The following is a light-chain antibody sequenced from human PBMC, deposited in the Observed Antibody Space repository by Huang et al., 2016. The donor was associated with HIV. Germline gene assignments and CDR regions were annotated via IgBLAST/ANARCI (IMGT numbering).Light chain of an antibody. V-gene: IGKV1-27*01. CDR3: QKYDSVPRT. CDR2: AAS. CDR1: QDIKNY. Sequence: DIQMTQYPSSLSASVGDRVTITCRASQDIKNYLACYQQKVGQVPKLLIYAASSLQSGVPSRFSGSGSGTDFTLSITSLQPEDVAIYYCQKYDSVPRTFGQGTKVDIK. J-gene: IGKJ1*01.